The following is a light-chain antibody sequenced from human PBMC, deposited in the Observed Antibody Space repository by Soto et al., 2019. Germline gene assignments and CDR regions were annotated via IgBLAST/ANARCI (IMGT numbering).Light chain of an antibody. CDR3: QQYGSSPRVT. J-gene: IGKJ1*01. Sequence: EIVLTQSPGTLSLSPGEGATLSCRASQSVSSSYLAWYQQKPGQAPRLLIYGASSRATGIPDRFSGSGSGTGFTLTISRLEPEDFAVYYCQQYGSSPRVTFGQGTKVDIK. CDR1: QSVSSSY. CDR2: GAS. V-gene: IGKV3-20*01.